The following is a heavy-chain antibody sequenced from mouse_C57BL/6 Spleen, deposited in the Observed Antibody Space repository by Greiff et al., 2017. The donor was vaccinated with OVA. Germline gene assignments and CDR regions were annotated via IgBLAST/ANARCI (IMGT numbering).Heavy chain of an antibody. CDR3: ARFIYYYGSSYVWYFDV. CDR1: GFTFSDYY. V-gene: IGHV5-16*01. CDR2: INYDGSST. J-gene: IGHJ1*03. D-gene: IGHD1-1*01. Sequence: EVQLVESEGGLVQPGSSMQLSCTASGFTFSDYYMAWVRQVPEKGLEWVANINYDGSSTYYLDSLKSRFIISRDNAKNILYLQMSSLKSEDTATYYCARFIYYYGSSYVWYFDVWGTGTTVTVSS.